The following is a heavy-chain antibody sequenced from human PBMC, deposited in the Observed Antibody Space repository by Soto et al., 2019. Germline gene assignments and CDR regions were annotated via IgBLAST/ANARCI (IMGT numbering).Heavy chain of an antibody. V-gene: IGHV4-31*11. J-gene: IGHJ1*01. CDR3: TLNHCAGGGCYDRDY. CDR1: DESVTSPGNY. CDR2: ISSGGSP. Sequence: SETLSLTCDVSDESVTSPGNYWNWIRQRPDTGLEWIGYISSGGSPFYNPSLKSRVSISLDTSKNVISLTLRSVTAADTALYYCTLNHCAGGGCYDRDYWGRGTRVTVYS. D-gene: IGHD2-21*01.